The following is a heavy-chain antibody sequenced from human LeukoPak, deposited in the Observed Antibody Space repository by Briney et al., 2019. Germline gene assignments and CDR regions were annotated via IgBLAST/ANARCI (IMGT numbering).Heavy chain of an antibody. CDR3: GSGERSYHFDN. CDR1: ANSFTSQW. J-gene: IGHJ4*02. Sequence: GEALKISCKGSANSFTSQWIGCVRQMPGKRLEWMGIMYPGDSDTRYSPSFEGHVTISAGKSITTAYLQWSSLKASDTAMYYCGSGERSYHFDNWGQGSLVTVSS. CDR2: MYPGDSDT. V-gene: IGHV5-51*01. D-gene: IGHD1-26*01.